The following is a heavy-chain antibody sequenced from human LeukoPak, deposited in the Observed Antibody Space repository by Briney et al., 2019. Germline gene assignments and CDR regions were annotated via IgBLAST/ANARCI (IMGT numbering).Heavy chain of an antibody. CDR1: GGSFSDYY. CDR3: ARDELVAGFDY. CDR2: ITHSGST. Sequence: SETLSLTCAVYGGSFSDYYWTWIRQPPGKGLEWIGEITHSGSTNYNPSLKSRVTISVDTSKNQFSLKLSSVTAADTAVYYCARDELVAGFDYWGQGTLVTVSS. V-gene: IGHV4-34*01. D-gene: IGHD6-19*01. J-gene: IGHJ4*02.